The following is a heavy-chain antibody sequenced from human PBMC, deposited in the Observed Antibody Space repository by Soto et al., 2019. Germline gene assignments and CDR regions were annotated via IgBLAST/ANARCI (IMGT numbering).Heavy chain of an antibody. CDR2: IYYSGSS. CDR3: ARDVGTTMVRGVTYYFDV. J-gene: IGHJ6*03. D-gene: IGHD3-10*01. V-gene: IGHV4-31*03. CDR1: GGYISSGGFY. Sequence: QVQLQESGPGLVKPSLTLSLTCNVSGGYISSGGFYWSWIRQHPGKGLEWIGHIYYSGSSYYNPSLRRRVTIPVDTSKNQFCLKLSSVTAADTAVYYCARDVGTTMVRGVTYYFDVWCKWTTVTVSS.